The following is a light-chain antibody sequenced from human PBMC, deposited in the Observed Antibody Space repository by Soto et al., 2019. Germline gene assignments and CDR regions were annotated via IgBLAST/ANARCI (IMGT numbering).Light chain of an antibody. CDR2: LGS. Sequence: DIVMTQSPLSLPVTPGEPASISCRSSQSLLHSNGYNYLDWYLQKPGQSPQLLIYLGSNRSAGVPDRFSGSGSGTDFTLKISRVEAEDVGVYYCMQVLQTLYTFGQGTKLEIK. CDR3: MQVLQTLYT. V-gene: IGKV2-28*01. CDR1: QSLLHSNGYNY. J-gene: IGKJ2*01.